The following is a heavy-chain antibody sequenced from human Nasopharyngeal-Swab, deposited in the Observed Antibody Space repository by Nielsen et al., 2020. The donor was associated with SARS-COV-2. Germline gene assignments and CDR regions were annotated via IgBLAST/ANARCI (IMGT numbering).Heavy chain of an antibody. D-gene: IGHD5-12*01. Sequence: GGSLRLSCAASGFTFSDYYMSWIRRAPGRGLEWVPYISSSGSTRYYADSVKGRFTISRDNAKNSLYLQMNSLRAEDTALYYCARGSGDIVATITYYYGMDVWGQGTTVTVSS. CDR3: ARGSGDIVATITYYYGMDV. J-gene: IGHJ6*02. CDR1: GFTFSDYY. V-gene: IGHV3-11*04. CDR2: ISSSGSTR.